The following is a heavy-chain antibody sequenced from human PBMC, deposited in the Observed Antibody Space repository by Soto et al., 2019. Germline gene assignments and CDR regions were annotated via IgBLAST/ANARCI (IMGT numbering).Heavy chain of an antibody. V-gene: IGHV4-61*01. CDR3: AREPTTVTNYYYYALDV. D-gene: IGHD4-17*01. Sequence: QVQLQESGPGLVKPSETLSLTCTVSGGSVSSGSYYWSWIRQPPGKGREWIGYISYSGSTNYNPSLKSRVTISVDTSKNQFSLKLSSVTAADTAVYYCAREPTTVTNYYYYALDVWGQGTTVTVSS. CDR1: GGSVSSGSYY. CDR2: ISYSGST. J-gene: IGHJ6*02.